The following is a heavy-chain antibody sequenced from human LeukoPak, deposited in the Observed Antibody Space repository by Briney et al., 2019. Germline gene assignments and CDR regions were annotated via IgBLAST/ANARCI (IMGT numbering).Heavy chain of an antibody. V-gene: IGHV1-3*03. CDR3: AIRDGHTAH. CDR1: GYTFTNYA. CDR2: INPANGYT. J-gene: IGHJ4*02. D-gene: IGHD5-24*01. Sequence: ASVKVSCKTSGYTFTNYAMHWVRQAPGQTIEWLAWINPANGYTRYSQHFQDRVTVSSDTSADTAYMELSSLRSEDKAIYYCAIRDGHTAHWGQGTLVTVSS.